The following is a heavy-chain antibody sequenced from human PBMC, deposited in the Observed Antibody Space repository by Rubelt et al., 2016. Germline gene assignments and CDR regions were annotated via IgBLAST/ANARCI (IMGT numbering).Heavy chain of an antibody. CDR2: ISGSSGST. J-gene: IGHJ4*02. D-gene: IGHD6-6*01. V-gene: IGHV3-23*04. CDR3: AKDPRSISSRGCFDY. Sequence: EVQLVESGGGLVQPGGSLRLSCAASGFTFTTYAMSWVRQAPGKGLEWVSAISGSSGSTYYADSVKGRFTIPRDNSKNTMYLQMNSLRAGDTAVYYCAKDPRSISSRGCFDYWGQGTLVTVSS. CDR1: GFTFTTYA.